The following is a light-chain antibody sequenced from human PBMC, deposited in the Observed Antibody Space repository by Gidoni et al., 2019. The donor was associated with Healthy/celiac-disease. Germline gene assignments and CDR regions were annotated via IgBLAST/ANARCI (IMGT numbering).Light chain of an antibody. V-gene: IGKV3-20*01. CDR2: GAS. CDR1: QSVSSSY. Sequence: DIVLTQSPGTLSLSPGERATLSCRASQSVSSSYLAWYQQKPGQAPRLLIYGASSRATGIPDRVSGSGSGTDFTLTISRLEPEDFAVYYCQQYGSSPYTFGQXTKLEIK. J-gene: IGKJ2*01. CDR3: QQYGSSPYT.